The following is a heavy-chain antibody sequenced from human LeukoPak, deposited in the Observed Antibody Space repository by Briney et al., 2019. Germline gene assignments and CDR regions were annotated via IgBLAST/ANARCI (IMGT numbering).Heavy chain of an antibody. V-gene: IGHV4-59*01. CDR1: GGSISSYY. D-gene: IGHD1-26*01. Sequence: SETLSLTCTVSGGSISSYYWSWIRQPPGKGLEWIGYIYYSGSTNYNPSLKSRVTISVDTSKNKFSLRLSSVTAADTALYFCARYSGSYVYFDSWGQGTLVTVSS. CDR3: ARYSGSYVYFDS. J-gene: IGHJ4*02. CDR2: IYYSGST.